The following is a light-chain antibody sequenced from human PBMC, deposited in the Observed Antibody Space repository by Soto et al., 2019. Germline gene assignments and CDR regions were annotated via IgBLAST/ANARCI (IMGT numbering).Light chain of an antibody. J-gene: IGLJ1*01. CDR1: SSNIGAGYD. Sequence: QSVLTQPPSVSGAPGQRVNISCTGSSSNIGAGYDVHWYQHLPGTAPKLLIYGNSNRPSGVPDRFSGSKSGTSASLAITGLQAEDEADYYCQSYDSSLSGSEVFGTGTKVTVL. CDR2: GNS. CDR3: QSYDSSLSGSEV. V-gene: IGLV1-40*01.